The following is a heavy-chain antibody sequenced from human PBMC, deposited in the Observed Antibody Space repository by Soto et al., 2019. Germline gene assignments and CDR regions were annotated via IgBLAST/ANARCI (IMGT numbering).Heavy chain of an antibody. J-gene: IGHJ6*02. CDR1: GFTFDDYA. D-gene: IGHD3-10*01. V-gene: IGHV3-9*01. CDR3: AKDGGSGSYYYYGMDV. Sequence: GGSLRLSCAASGFTFDDYAMHWVRQAPGKGLEWVSGISWNSGSIGYADSVKGRFTISRDNAKNSLYLQMHSLRAEDTALYYCAKDGGSGSYYYYGMDVWGQGTTVTVSS. CDR2: ISWNSGSI.